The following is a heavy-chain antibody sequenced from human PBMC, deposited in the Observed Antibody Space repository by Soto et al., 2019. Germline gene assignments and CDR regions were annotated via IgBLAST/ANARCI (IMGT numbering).Heavy chain of an antibody. J-gene: IGHJ4*02. D-gene: IGHD3-3*01. CDR1: GYTFTSYY. Sequence: GASVKVSCKASGYTFTSYYIHWVRQAPGQGLEWMGIINPSGGSTSYAQKFQGRVTMTRDTSTSTVYMELSSLRSEDTAVYYCARVSGGDDFWSGYIDYWGQGTLVTVSS. CDR2: INPSGGST. CDR3: ARVSGGDDFWSGYIDY. V-gene: IGHV1-46*03.